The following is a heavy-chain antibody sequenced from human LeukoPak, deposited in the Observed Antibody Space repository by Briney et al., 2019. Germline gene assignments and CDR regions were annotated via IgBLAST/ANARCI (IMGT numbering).Heavy chain of an antibody. Sequence: PSGTLSLTCAVSGGSISSNNWWIWVRQPPGKGLEWIGEIHHSGSTNYNPSLKSRVTISVDTSKNQFSLKLSSVTAADTAVYYCARVAYCGGDCFFYYYYYMDVWGKGTTVTVSS. J-gene: IGHJ6*03. CDR2: IHHSGST. V-gene: IGHV4-4*02. D-gene: IGHD2-21*02. CDR1: GGSISSNNW. CDR3: ARVAYCGGDCFFYYYYYMDV.